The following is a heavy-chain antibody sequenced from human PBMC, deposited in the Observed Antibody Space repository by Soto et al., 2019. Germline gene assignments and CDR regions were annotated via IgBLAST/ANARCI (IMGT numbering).Heavy chain of an antibody. J-gene: IGHJ5*02. CDR3: ARGGPIEYGSSRGWFDP. D-gene: IGHD6-6*01. Sequence: QVQLQQWGAGLLKPSETLSLTCAVYGGSFSGYYWSWIRQPPGKGLEWIGEINHSGSNNYNPSLTRRVTISVDTSKNQCSPKLSSVTAADTAVYYCARGGPIEYGSSRGWFDPWGQGTLVTVSS. CDR1: GGSFSGYY. CDR2: INHSGSN. V-gene: IGHV4-34*01.